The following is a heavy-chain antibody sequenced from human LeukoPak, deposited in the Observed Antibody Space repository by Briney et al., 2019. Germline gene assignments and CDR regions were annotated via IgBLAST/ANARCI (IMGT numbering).Heavy chain of an antibody. V-gene: IGHV4/OR15-8*01. CDR1: GDSITSSNL. CDR3: ARVRAGCSSTSCYLDP. J-gene: IGHJ5*02. D-gene: IGHD2-2*01. Sequence: SETLSLTCVVSGDSITSSNLWNWVSQTPGKGLEWIGEIYHSGSAYYNPSLQTRVTISVDKSKNQFSLNLSSMTAADTAVYYCARVRAGCSSTSCYLDPWGQGTLVTVSS. CDR2: IYHSGSA.